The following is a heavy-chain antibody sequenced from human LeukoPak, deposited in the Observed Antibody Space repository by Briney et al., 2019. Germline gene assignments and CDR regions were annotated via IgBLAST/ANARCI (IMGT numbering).Heavy chain of an antibody. CDR3: AATLCGSGSSYNWFDP. D-gene: IGHD3-10*01. Sequence: SVKVSCKASGGTFSSYAISWVRQAPGQGLEWMGRIIPIFGTANYAQKFQGRVTITTDESTSTAYMELSSLRSEDTAVYYCAATLCGSGSSYNWFDPWGQGTLVTVSS. CDR2: IIPIFGTA. J-gene: IGHJ5*02. V-gene: IGHV1-69*05. CDR1: GGTFSSYA.